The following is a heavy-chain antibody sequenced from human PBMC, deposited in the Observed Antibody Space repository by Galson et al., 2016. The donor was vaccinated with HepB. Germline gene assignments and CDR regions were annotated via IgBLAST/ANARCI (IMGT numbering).Heavy chain of an antibody. CDR3: ARQNYIHWFDT. CDR2: THWTGTS. V-gene: IGHV4-39*01. D-gene: IGHD1-7*01. Sequence: SETLSLTCTVSDVSINSGSYFWGWIRQPPGKGLEWIGSTHWTGTSYSQPTLQSRVTVSLDTPKNQFSLRLSSVTAADTAVYYCARQNYIHWFDTWGQGALVTVSS. J-gene: IGHJ5*02. CDR1: DVSINSGSYF.